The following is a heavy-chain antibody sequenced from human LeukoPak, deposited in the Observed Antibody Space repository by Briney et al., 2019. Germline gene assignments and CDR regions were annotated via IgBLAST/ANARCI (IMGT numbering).Heavy chain of an antibody. J-gene: IGHJ4*02. CDR2: ISSSGSNI. Sequence: GGSLRLSCAASGFTFSSYEMNWVRQAPGKGLEWVSYISSSGSNIYYADSVKGRFTISRDNAKNSLYLQMNSLRAKDTCVYYCARVSYYDSSGYEENPVFDYWGQGTLVTVSS. V-gene: IGHV3-48*03. CDR3: ARVSYYDSSGYEENPVFDY. CDR1: GFTFSSYE. D-gene: IGHD3-22*01.